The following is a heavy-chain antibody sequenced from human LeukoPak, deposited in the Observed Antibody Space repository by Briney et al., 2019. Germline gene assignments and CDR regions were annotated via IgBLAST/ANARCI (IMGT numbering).Heavy chain of an antibody. V-gene: IGHV3-23*01. CDR3: AKSDCSYISCYVLDY. J-gene: IGHJ4*02. D-gene: IGHD2-2*01. CDR1: GFTFSSYA. Sequence: GGSLRLSCAASGFTFSSYAMNWVRQAPGKGLEWVSGISGSGGSTYYADPVKGRFTISRDNSKNTLYLQMNSLRAEDTAVYYCAKSDCSYISCYVLDYWGQGTQVTVSS. CDR2: ISGSGGST.